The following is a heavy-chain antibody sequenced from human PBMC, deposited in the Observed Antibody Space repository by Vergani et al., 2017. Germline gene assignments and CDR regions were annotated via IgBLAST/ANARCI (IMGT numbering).Heavy chain of an antibody. CDR1: GFTFSSYG. CDR2: IWYDGSNK. Sequence: QVQLVESGGGVVQPGRSLRLSCAASGFTFSSYGMHWVRQAPGKGLEWVAVIWYDGSNKYYADSVKGRFTISRDNSKITLYLQMNSLRAEDTAVYYCATAAGTEAFDIWGQGTMVTVSS. J-gene: IGHJ3*02. V-gene: IGHV3-33*01. D-gene: IGHD6-13*01. CDR3: ATAAGTEAFDI.